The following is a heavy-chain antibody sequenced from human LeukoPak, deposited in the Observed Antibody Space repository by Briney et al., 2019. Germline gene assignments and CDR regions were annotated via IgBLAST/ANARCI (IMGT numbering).Heavy chain of an antibody. CDR3: ARVSSSSRGAFDI. J-gene: IGHJ3*02. D-gene: IGHD6-13*01. V-gene: IGHV3-74*01. Sequence: GGSLRLSCAASGFTFSNYWMHWVRQAPGKGLVWVSRINSDGINTSYAVSVKGRFTISRDNAKNTLNLQMNSLRAEDTAVYYCARVSSSSRGAFDIWGQGTMVTVSS. CDR1: GFTFSNYW. CDR2: INSDGINT.